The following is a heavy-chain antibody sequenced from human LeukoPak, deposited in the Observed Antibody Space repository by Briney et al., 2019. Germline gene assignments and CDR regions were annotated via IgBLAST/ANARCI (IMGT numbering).Heavy chain of an antibody. CDR3: ARDRFEFTF. J-gene: IGHJ4*02. Sequence: GASVKVSCKASGYSFSEYEITWLRQAPGQGLEWMGRITVYDGNTNYAQKLQGRVTMTTDTSTSTAFMELRSLRSDDTAVYYCARDRFEFTFWGQGTLVTVSS. V-gene: IGHV1-18*01. D-gene: IGHD3-10*01. CDR2: ITVYDGNT. CDR1: GYSFSEYE.